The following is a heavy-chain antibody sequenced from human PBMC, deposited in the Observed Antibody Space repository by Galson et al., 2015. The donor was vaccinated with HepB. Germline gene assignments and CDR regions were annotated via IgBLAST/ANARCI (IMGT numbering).Heavy chain of an antibody. D-gene: IGHD1-26*01. CDR1: GFTFSNAW. CDR2: IKSKTDGGIT. Sequence: SLRLSCAASGFTFSNAWMSWVRQAPGKGLEWVGRIKSKTDGGITDYAAPVKGRFTISRDDSKNTLYLQMNSLKTEDTAVYYCTTFGDIVGATPFPWGQGTLVTVSS. V-gene: IGHV3-15*01. J-gene: IGHJ5*02. CDR3: TTFGDIVGATPFP.